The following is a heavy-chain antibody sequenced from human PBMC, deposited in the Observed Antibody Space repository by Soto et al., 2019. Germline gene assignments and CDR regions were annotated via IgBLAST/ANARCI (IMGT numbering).Heavy chain of an antibody. CDR1: GGSISSGGYY. Sequence: QVQLQESGPGLVKPSQTLSLTCTVSGGSISSGGYYWSWIRQHPGKGLEWIGYIYYSGSTYYNPSLKSRVTISVDTSKNHFSLKLSSVTAADTAVYYCARDRSDILTGYYRASRRGWFDPWGQGTLVTVSS. V-gene: IGHV4-31*03. CDR3: ARDRSDILTGYYRASRRGWFDP. J-gene: IGHJ5*02. D-gene: IGHD3-9*01. CDR2: IYYSGST.